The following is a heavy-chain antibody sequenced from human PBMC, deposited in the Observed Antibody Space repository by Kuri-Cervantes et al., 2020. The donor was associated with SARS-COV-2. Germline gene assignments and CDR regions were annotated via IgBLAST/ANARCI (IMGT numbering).Heavy chain of an antibody. CDR2: ISYDGSNK. CDR3: ARDGLLRFLEWLFMYYFDY. J-gene: IGHJ4*02. D-gene: IGHD3-3*01. Sequence: GESLKISCAASGFTVSSNYMHWVRQAPGKGLEWVAVISYDGSNKYYADSVKGRFTISRDNSKNTLYLQMNSLRAEDTAVYYCARDGLLRFLEWLFMYYFDYWGQGTLVTVSS. V-gene: IGHV3-30-3*01. CDR1: GFTVSSNY.